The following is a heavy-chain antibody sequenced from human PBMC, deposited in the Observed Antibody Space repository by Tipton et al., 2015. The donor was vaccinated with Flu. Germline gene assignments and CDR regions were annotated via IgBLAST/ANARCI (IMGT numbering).Heavy chain of an antibody. CDR3: ARDDLVWSRGFQCNGVDV. J-gene: IGHJ6*02. D-gene: IGHD3-3*01. V-gene: IGHV4-4*07. CDR1: DGSFNGYF. Sequence: LRLSCTVSDGSFNGYFWTWIRQPAGKGLEWIGRIYTNGDIAYNPSLQSRVILSVDASKNQFSLKLRSVTAADAAVYFCARDDLVWSRGFQCNGVDVWGQGTAVTVSS. CDR2: IYTNGDI.